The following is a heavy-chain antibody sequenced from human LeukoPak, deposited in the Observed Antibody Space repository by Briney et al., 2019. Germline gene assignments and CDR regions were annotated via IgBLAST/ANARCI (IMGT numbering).Heavy chain of an antibody. J-gene: IGHJ5*02. D-gene: IGHD3-10*01. CDR1: GGSISSGDYY. V-gene: IGHV4-30-4*01. CDR3: ATYYYGSGSYRGQNWFDP. Sequence: SQTLSLTCTVSGGSISSGDYYWRWIRQPPGKGLEWIGYIYYSGSTYYNPSLKSRVTISVDTSKNQFSLKLSSVTAADTAVYYCATYYYGSGSYRGQNWFDPWGQGTLVTVSS. CDR2: IYYSGST.